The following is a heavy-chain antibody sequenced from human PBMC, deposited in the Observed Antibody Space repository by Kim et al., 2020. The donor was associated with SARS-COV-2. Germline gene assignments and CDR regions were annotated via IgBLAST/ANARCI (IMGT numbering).Heavy chain of an antibody. V-gene: IGHV3-13*01. CDR3: ARAPASSSWYEY. Sequence: YYPGSVKGRFTISRENAKNSLYLQMNSLRAGDTAVYYCARAPASSSWYEYWGQGTLVTVSS. D-gene: IGHD6-13*01. J-gene: IGHJ4*02.